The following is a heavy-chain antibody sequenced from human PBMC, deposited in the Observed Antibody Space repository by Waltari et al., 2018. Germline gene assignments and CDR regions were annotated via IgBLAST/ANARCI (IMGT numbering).Heavy chain of an antibody. CDR3: ASSSGYYYPLDY. V-gene: IGHV3-23*01. J-gene: IGHJ4*02. D-gene: IGHD3-22*01. CDR2: ISGSGYNR. CDR1: GFTFSSYA. Sequence: EVQLLESGGGLVQPGGSLRLSCAASGFTFSSYAMSWVRQAPGKGLEWVSVISGSGYNRYYADSVKGRFTISRDSSKNTLYLQMNSLRAEDTALYYCASSSGYYYPLDYWGQGTLVTVSS.